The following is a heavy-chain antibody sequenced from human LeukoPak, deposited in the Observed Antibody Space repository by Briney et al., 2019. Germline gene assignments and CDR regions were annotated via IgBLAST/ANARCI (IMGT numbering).Heavy chain of an antibody. D-gene: IGHD3-22*01. CDR1: GGSVTNYY. J-gene: IGHJ4*02. Sequence: PSETLSLTCTVSGGSVTNYYWSWIQQPPGKGLEWIGYIYSSGSTNYNPSLKSRLTISVDTSKNQFSLKLSSVTAADTAVYYCARRGGGYPSYYFDYWGQGTLVTVSS. CDR3: ARRGGGYPSYYFDY. CDR2: IYSSGST. V-gene: IGHV4-4*09.